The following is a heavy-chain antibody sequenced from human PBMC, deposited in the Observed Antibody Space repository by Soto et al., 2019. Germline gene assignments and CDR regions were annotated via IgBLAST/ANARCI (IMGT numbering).Heavy chain of an antibody. CDR1: EGTFSSYS. Sequence: SVKVSCKASEGTFSSYSITWVRQAPGQRLEWMGEIIPLLGTANYAQKFQGRVTITGDESTSTIYMGLSSLRSDDTAVYYCARDPGDLFGYMDFWGQGTTVTVST. D-gene: IGHD3-10*02. CDR3: ARDPGDLFGYMDF. CDR2: IIPLLGTA. J-gene: IGHJ6*01. V-gene: IGHV1-69*13.